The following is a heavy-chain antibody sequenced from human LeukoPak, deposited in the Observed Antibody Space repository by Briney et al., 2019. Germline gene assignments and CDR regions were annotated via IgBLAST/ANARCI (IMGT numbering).Heavy chain of an antibody. CDR1: GFTFSSYA. V-gene: IGHV3-30*01. D-gene: IGHD2-2*01. Sequence: PGRSLRLSCAASGFTFSSYAMHWVRQAPGKGLEWVAVISYDGSNKYYADSVKGRFTISRDNSKNTLYLQMNSLRAEDTAVYYCARDNHGDIVVVPAAMPDCWGQGTLLTVSS. J-gene: IGHJ4*02. CDR2: ISYDGSNK. CDR3: ARDNHGDIVVVPAAMPDC.